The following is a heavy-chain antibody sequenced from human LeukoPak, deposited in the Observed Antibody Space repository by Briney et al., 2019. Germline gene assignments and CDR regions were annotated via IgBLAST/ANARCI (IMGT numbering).Heavy chain of an antibody. CDR3: ARNTPFDY. D-gene: IGHD2-15*01. V-gene: IGHV3-48*02. CDR1: GFTFSGYS. Sequence: GGSLRLSCAASGFTFSGYSMSWVRQAPGKGLKWVSYISSSSTIYYADSVKGRFTISRDNAKNSLYLQMNSLRDEDTAVYYCARNTPFDYWGQGTLVTVSS. J-gene: IGHJ4*02. CDR2: ISSSSTI.